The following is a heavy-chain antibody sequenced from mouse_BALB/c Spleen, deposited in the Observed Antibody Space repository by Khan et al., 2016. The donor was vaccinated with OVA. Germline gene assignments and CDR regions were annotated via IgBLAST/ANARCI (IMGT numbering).Heavy chain of an antibody. CDR1: GYTFTSYY. J-gene: IGHJ3*01. D-gene: IGHD4-1*01. CDR2: INPSNGGT. CDR3: TGRCTSLASLWFAH. V-gene: IGHV1S81*02. Sequence: QVQLQQSGAELVKPGASVKLSCKASGYTFTSYYMYWLKQRPGQGLEWIGEINPSNGGTNFNEKFKSKATLTVDKSSSTAYMQLSSLTSEDSAVYNCTGRCTSLASLWFAHWGQVTLLTVSA.